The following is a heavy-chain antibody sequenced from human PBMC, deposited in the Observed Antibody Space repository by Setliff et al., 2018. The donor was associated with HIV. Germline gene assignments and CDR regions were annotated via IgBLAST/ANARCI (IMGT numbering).Heavy chain of an antibody. Sequence: GASVKVSCKVSGDTFNNYGLNWVRQAPGQGLEWMGGIIPIFKSADYAQKFQGRVTITTDESTSTAYMDLSSLKSEDTAIYYCARAGRGDYSDYGGGDYFDYWGQGTLVTVSS. D-gene: IGHD4-17*01. CDR1: GDTFNNYG. CDR3: ARAGRGDYSDYGGGDYFDY. J-gene: IGHJ4*02. V-gene: IGHV1-69*05. CDR2: IIPIFKSA.